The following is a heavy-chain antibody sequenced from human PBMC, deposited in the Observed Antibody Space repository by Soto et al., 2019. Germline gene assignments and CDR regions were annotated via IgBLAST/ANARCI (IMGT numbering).Heavy chain of an antibody. Sequence: SETLSLTCTVSGASISSFYWAWIRQPPGKGLECVGYIYYSGSTTYNPSLKSRVTISVDTSQNQFSLKLSSVTAADTAVYYCTRDMLKQPLVGFQDNWFDPWGQGTLVTVSS. CDR3: TRDMLKQPLVGFQDNWFDP. CDR1: GASISSFY. V-gene: IGHV4-59*01. CDR2: IYYSGST. J-gene: IGHJ5*01. D-gene: IGHD3-10*02.